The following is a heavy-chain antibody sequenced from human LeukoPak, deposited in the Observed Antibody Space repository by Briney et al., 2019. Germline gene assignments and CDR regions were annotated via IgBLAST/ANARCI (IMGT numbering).Heavy chain of an antibody. J-gene: IGHJ4*02. Sequence: QAGGSLRLSCAASGFTFSRYWMSWVRQAPGKGLEWVANIRQDGSEKHYLDSVKGRITISRDNAKNTLYLQMNSLRAEDTAVYYCARLYSSGWKYFDYWGQGTLVTVSS. CDR2: IRQDGSEK. CDR1: GFTFSRYW. V-gene: IGHV3-7*01. CDR3: ARLYSSGWKYFDY. D-gene: IGHD6-19*01.